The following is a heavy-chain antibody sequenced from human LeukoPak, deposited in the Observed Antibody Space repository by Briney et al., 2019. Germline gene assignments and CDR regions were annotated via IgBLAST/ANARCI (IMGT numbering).Heavy chain of an antibody. CDR1: GGTFSSYA. J-gene: IGHJ4*02. Sequence: ASVKVSCKASGGTFSSYAISWVRQAPGQGLEWMGGIIPIFGTANYAQKFRGRVTITADESTSTAYMELSSLRSEDTAVYYCAISYDSSGYYYVSDYWGQGTLVTVSS. D-gene: IGHD3-22*01. CDR3: AISYDSSGYYYVSDY. CDR2: IIPIFGTA. V-gene: IGHV1-69*01.